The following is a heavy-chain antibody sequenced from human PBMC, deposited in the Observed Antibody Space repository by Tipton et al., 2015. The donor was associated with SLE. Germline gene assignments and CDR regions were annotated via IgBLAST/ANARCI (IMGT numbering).Heavy chain of an antibody. Sequence: GLVKPSETLSLTCTVSGGSISSSSYYWGWIRQPPGKGLEWIGSIYYSGSTYYNPSLKSRVTISVDTSKNQFSLKLSSVTAADTAVYYCARTTGPQLQHYMDVWGKGTTVTVSS. V-gene: IGHV4-39*07. CDR1: GGSISSSSYY. CDR2: IYYSGST. CDR3: ARTTGPQLQHYMDV. J-gene: IGHJ6*03. D-gene: IGHD2-2*01.